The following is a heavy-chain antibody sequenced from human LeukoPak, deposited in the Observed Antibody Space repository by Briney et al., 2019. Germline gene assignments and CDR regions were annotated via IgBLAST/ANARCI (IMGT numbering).Heavy chain of an antibody. CDR2: IGDTSGST. Sequence: GGTLRLSCAASGFTFSRYGLSWVRQAPGKGLEWVSTIGDTSGSTYYADSVKGRFTISRDNSKNTLYLQMNSLRAEDTAVYYCASTGGMITFGGVIVTSDYWGQGTLVTVSS. J-gene: IGHJ4*02. CDR3: ASTGGMITFGGVIVTSDY. CDR1: GFTFSRYG. V-gene: IGHV3-23*01. D-gene: IGHD3-16*02.